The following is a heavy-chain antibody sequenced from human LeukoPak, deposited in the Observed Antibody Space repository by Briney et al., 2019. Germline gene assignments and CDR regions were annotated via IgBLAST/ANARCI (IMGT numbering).Heavy chain of an antibody. CDR2: IYHSGST. CDR1: TYSISISYY. V-gene: IGHV4-38-2*02. Sequence: SETLSLTCTVSTYSISISYYWGWIRQPPDKGLEGIGIIYHSGSTHYNPSLKSRDNISVDTPKNQFSLKLSSVTAADTAVYYCARMRRYDSSGYLPRRRKHCEPRFDYWGQGTLVTVSS. J-gene: IGHJ4*02. CDR3: ARMRRYDSSGYLPRRRKHCEPRFDY. D-gene: IGHD3-22*01.